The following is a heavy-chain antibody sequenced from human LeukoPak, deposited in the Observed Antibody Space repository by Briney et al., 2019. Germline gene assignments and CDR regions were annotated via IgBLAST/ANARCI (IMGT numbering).Heavy chain of an antibody. D-gene: IGHD6-13*01. J-gene: IGHJ6*02. CDR1: GFTFSSYA. CDR3: AREMGQQLVKKYYYYGMDV. CDR2: ISYDGSNK. Sequence: PGRSLRLSCAASGFTFSSYAMHWVRQAPGKGLEWVAVISYDGSNKYYADSVKGRFTISRDNSKNTLYLQMNSLRAEDTAVYCCAREMGQQLVKKYYYYGMDVWGQGTTVTVSS. V-gene: IGHV3-30-3*01.